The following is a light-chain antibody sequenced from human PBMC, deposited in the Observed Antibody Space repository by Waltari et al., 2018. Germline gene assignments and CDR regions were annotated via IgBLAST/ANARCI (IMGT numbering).Light chain of an antibody. CDR3: QQYNSYSIT. V-gene: IGKV1-5*03. CDR1: QSISNW. CDR2: KAS. J-gene: IGKJ5*01. Sequence: DILMTQSPSTLSASVGDRVTITYRASQSISNWLAWYQQKPGKAPKLLIYKASNLESGVPSRFSGSGSGTEFILTINSLQPDDFATYYCQQYNSYSITFGQGTRLEIK.